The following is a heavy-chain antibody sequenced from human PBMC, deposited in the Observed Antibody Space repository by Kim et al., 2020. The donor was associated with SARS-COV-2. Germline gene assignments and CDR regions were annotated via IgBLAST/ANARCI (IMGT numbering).Heavy chain of an antibody. CDR2: ISCNSGSI. Sequence: GGSLRLSCAASGFTFNDYAMHWVRQAPGKGLEWVSGISCNSGSIDYADSVKGRFTISRDNAKNSMYLQMNSLRAEDTALYYCAKDLSRPYLDYYYGMDVWGQGTPVTVSS. V-gene: IGHV3-9*01. J-gene: IGHJ6*02. CDR1: GFTFNDYA. CDR3: AKDLSRPYLDYYYGMDV.